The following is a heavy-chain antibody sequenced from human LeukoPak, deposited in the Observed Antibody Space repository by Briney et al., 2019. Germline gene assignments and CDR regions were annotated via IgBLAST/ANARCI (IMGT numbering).Heavy chain of an antibody. CDR1: GYTFTSYG. J-gene: IGHJ4*02. CDR2: MNPNSGNT. CDR3: ARGRELLPFDY. V-gene: IGHV1-8*02. Sequence: GASVKVSCKASGYTFTSYGISWVRQAPGQGLEWMGWMNPNSGNTGYAQKFQGRVTMTRNTSISTAYMELSSLRSEDTAVYYCARGRELLPFDYWGQGTLVTVSS. D-gene: IGHD1-26*01.